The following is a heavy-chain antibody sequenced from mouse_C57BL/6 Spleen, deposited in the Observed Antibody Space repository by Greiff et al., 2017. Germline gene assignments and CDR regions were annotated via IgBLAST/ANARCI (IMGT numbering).Heavy chain of an antibody. J-gene: IGHJ1*03. CDR1: GYTFTDYN. CDR2: INPNNGGT. CDR3: ARSGYYALSGYCDV. V-gene: IGHV1-18*01. Sequence: EVQLQQSGPELVKPGASVKIPCKASGYTFTDYNMDWVKQSHGKSLEWIGDINPNNGGTIYNQKFKGKATLTVDKSSSTAYMELRSLTSEDTAVYYCARSGYYALSGYCDVWGTGTTVTVSS. D-gene: IGHD1-1*01.